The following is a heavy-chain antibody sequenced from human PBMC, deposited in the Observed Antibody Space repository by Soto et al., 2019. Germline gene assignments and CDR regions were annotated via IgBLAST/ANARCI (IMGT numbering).Heavy chain of an antibody. CDR1: GFTFSSYA. V-gene: IGHV3-23*01. Sequence: EVQLLESGGGLVQPGGSLRLSCAASGFTFSSYAMSWVRQAPGKGLEWVSAISGSGGSTYYADSVKGRFTITRDNSKNTLYLKMNMQRAEDTAVYYYANDHIVVVTALFDYWGQGTLVTVSS. CDR3: ANDHIVVVTALFDY. D-gene: IGHD2-21*02. CDR2: ISGSGGST. J-gene: IGHJ4*02.